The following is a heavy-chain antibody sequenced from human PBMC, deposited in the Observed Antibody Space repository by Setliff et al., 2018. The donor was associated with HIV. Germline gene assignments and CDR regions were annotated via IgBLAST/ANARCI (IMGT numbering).Heavy chain of an antibody. V-gene: IGHV3-23*01. CDR3: VRDRDWAFDY. J-gene: IGHJ4*02. D-gene: IGHD3-9*01. CDR1: ELTFSNYA. Sequence: PGGSLRLSCAASELTFSNYAMTWVRQAPGKGLEWVSSLSGSGGSTYYADSVKGRFTISRDNSKNTLYLRMNSLRAEDTAVYYCVRDRDWAFDYWGQGILVTVSS. CDR2: LSGSGGST.